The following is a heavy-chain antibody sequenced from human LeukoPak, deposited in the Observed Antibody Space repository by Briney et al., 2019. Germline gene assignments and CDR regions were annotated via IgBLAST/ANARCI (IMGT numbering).Heavy chain of an antibody. J-gene: IGHJ4*02. CDR3: AKGGWYSVKGDFDY. CDR1: GLTFSSYG. Sequence: GRSLRLSCAASGLTFSSYGMHWVRQAPGEGLEWVAVIWYDESNKYYADSVKGRFTISRDNSKNTLYLQMNSLRAEDTAVYYCAKGGWYSVKGDFDYWGQGTLVTVSS. CDR2: IWYDESNK. D-gene: IGHD2-15*01. V-gene: IGHV3-33*06.